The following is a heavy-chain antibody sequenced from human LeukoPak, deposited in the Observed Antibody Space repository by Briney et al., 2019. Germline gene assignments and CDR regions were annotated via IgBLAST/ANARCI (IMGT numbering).Heavy chain of an antibody. Sequence: PGGSLRLSCAASGFTFDDYAMHWVRQAPGKGLEWVSGISWNSGSIGYADSVKGRFTISRDNAKNSLYLQMNSLGAEDTALYYCAKDKSGYSGYDLPDYWGQGTLVTVSS. V-gene: IGHV3-9*01. D-gene: IGHD5-12*01. CDR2: ISWNSGSI. J-gene: IGHJ4*02. CDR1: GFTFDDYA. CDR3: AKDKSGYSGYDLPDY.